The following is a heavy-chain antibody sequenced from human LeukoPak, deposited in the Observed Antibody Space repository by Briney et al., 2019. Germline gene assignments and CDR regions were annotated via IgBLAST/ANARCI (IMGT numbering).Heavy chain of an antibody. Sequence: SVKVSCKASGCTFSSYAISWVRQAPGQGLEWMGRIITILGIANYAQKFQGRVTITADKSTSTDYMELSSLRSEDTAVYYCASHDTVTTSISFRYWGQGTLVTVSS. J-gene: IGHJ4*02. CDR3: ASHDTVTTSISFRY. CDR1: GCTFSSYA. D-gene: IGHD4-11*01. CDR2: IITILGIA. V-gene: IGHV1-69*04.